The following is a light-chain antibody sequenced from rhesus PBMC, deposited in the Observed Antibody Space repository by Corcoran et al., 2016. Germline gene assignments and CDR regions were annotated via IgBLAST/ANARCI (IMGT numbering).Light chain of an antibody. CDR1: QSVSTY. CDR3: VQHNNGYS. CDR2: GAS. Sequence: QVILTQSPATLSLSPGERASLSCRARQSVSTYLAWYQQKPGQAPRLLIKGASNRATDIPDRFSGSGSGTDFPLPISSLEPDDFGIDHFVQHNNGYSFGQGTKVAIE. J-gene: IGKJ2*01. V-gene: IGKV3-10*01.